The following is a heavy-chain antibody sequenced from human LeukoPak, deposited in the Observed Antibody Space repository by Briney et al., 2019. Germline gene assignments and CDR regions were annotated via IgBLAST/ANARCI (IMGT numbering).Heavy chain of an antibody. CDR2: IYPGDSDT. V-gene: IGHV5-51*01. D-gene: IGHD3-10*01. Sequence: GESLKISCKGSGYIFNRHWIGWVRQMPGRGLEWMGIIYPGDSDTRYSPSFQGQVTISADKSISTAYLQWSSLKASDTAMYFCARADYFGSGTYFDYWGQGALVTVSS. CDR1: GYIFNRHW. CDR3: ARADYFGSGTYFDY. J-gene: IGHJ4*02.